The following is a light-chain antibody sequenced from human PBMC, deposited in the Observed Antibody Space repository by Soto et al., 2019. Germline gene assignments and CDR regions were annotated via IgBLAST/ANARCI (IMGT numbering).Light chain of an antibody. J-gene: IGLJ1*01. Sequence: QSVLTQPTSASGTPGQRVTMSCSGSSFNIGTNNVKWYQQLPGTAPTLLIYSNNQRPSGVPDRCSCSKSGTSASLPISGRLSDEDADDYCAAWDDSRNTDVFGRGTKLTVL. CDR1: SFNIGTNN. CDR2: SNN. V-gene: IGLV1-44*01. CDR3: AAWDDSRNTDV.